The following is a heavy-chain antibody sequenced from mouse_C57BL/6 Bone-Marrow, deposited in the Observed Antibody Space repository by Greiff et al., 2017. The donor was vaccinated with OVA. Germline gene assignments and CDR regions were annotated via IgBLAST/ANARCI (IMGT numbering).Heavy chain of an antibody. D-gene: IGHD1-1*01. V-gene: IGHV5-12*01. J-gene: IGHJ2*01. Sequence: EVQLVESGGGLVQPGGSLKLSCAASGFTFSDYYMYWVRQTPEKRLEWVAYISNGGGSTYYPDTVKGRFTISRDNAKNTLYLQMSRLKSEDTAMYYCARRGITTVDYWGQGTTLTVSS. CDR3: ARRGITTVDY. CDR1: GFTFSDYY. CDR2: ISNGGGST.